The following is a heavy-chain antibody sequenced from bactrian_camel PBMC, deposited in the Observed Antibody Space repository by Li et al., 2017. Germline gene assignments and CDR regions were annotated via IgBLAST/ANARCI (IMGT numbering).Heavy chain of an antibody. CDR1: GHSRGSNC. V-gene: IGHV3-3*01. D-gene: IGHD6*01. J-gene: IGHJ4*01. CDR3: AADPYFWCESIWYAKTYKY. CDR2: IRRSGGET. Sequence: HVQLVESGGGLVQTGGSLRLSCVVSGHSRGSNCVGWYRLPPGRAPAEREGIAAIRRSGGETWYAASVKGRFTISQDSAKSTLYLQMNGLKPEDTAMYVCAADPYFWCESIWYAKTYKYWGQGTQVTVS.